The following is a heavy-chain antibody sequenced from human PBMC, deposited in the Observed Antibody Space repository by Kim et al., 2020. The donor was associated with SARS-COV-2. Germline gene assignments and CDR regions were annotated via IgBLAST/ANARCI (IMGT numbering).Heavy chain of an antibody. V-gene: IGHV4-59*13. CDR1: GGSISSYY. CDR2: IYYSGST. CDR3: ARVSYGDYPNLDAFDI. Sequence: SETLSLTCTVSGGSISSYYWSWIRQPPGKGLEWIGYIYYSGSTNYNPSLKSRVTISVDTSKNQFSLKLSSVTAADTAVYYCARVSYGDYPNLDAFDIWGQGTMVTVSS. D-gene: IGHD4-17*01. J-gene: IGHJ3*02.